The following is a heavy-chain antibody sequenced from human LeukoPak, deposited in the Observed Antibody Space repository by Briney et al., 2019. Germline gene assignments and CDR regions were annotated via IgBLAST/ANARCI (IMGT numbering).Heavy chain of an antibody. V-gene: IGHV4-38-2*02. CDR1: SYSISSDYY. CDR2: IYHSGST. D-gene: IGHD3-10*01. Sequence: SETLSLTCTVSSYSISSDYYWGWIRQPPGKGLEWIGTIYHSGSTYYNPSLKSRVTISVDTSKNQFSLKLSSVTAADTAVYYCARHSRYYYGSGLLYNWFDPWGQGTLVTVSS. CDR3: ARHSRYYYGSGLLYNWFDP. J-gene: IGHJ5*02.